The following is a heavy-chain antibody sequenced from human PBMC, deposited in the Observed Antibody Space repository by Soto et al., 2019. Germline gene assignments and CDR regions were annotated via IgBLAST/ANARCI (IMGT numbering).Heavy chain of an antibody. Sequence: SVKVSCKASGGTFSIYAISCVLQSPLQWLEWMGGIIPIFGTANYAQKFQGRVTITADKSTSTAYMELSSLRSEDTAVYYCARDLDDYVWGSYSVWGQGTLVTVSS. V-gene: IGHV1-69*06. CDR3: ARDLDDYVWGSYSV. J-gene: IGHJ4*02. CDR1: GGTFSIYA. D-gene: IGHD3-16*01. CDR2: IIPIFGTA.